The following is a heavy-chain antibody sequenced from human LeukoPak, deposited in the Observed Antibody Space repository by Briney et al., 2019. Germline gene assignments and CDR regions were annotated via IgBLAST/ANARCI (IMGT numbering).Heavy chain of an antibody. CDR1: GFTFDDYA. CDR2: ISWNSGFI. CDR3: AKGLYGSGSYPDY. J-gene: IGHJ4*02. V-gene: IGHV3-9*03. D-gene: IGHD3-10*01. Sequence: GGSLRLTCAASGFTFDDYAMHWVRQAPGKGLEWVSGISWNSGFIGYADSVKGRFTISRDNAKNSLYLQMNSLRAEDMALYYCAKGLYGSGSYPDYWGQGTLVTVSS.